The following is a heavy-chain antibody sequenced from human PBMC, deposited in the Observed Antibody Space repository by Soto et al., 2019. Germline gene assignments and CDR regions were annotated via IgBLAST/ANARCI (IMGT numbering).Heavy chain of an antibody. CDR3: ARAREVVPLGYGMDV. CDR2: IYYSGIT. D-gene: IGHD2-15*01. V-gene: IGHV4-59*01. J-gene: IGHJ6*02. Sequence: SETLSLTCAVYVGSFSGYYWSWIRQPPGKGLEWIGYIYYSGITNYNPSLKSRVTISVDTSKNQFSLKLSSVTAADTAVYYCARAREVVPLGYGMDVWGQGTTVTVSS. CDR1: VGSFSGYY.